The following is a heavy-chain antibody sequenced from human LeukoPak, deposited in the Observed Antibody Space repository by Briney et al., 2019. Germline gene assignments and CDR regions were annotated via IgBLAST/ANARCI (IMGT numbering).Heavy chain of an antibody. Sequence: SETLSLTCTVSGDSISGYYWSLIRQPPGKGLEWIGYIYYRGSTNYSPSLQSRVTISVDTSKNHFSLKLSSVTAADTAVYYCARHSMLRGVMEAPGMDVWGQGTTVTVSS. J-gene: IGHJ6*02. D-gene: IGHD3-10*01. CDR3: ARHSMLRGVMEAPGMDV. CDR2: IYYRGST. CDR1: GDSISGYY. V-gene: IGHV4-59*08.